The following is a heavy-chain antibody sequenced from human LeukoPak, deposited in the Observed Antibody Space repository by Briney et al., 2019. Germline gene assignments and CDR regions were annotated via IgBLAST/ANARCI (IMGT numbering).Heavy chain of an antibody. CDR1: GFTFDDYG. CDR3: ARGPLDHSSDYFFDY. Sequence: PGGSLRLSCAASGFTFDDYGMSWVRQAPGKGPEWVSGINWSGGSTGYADSVRGRFAISRDNAKNSLYLQMNSLRAEDTAVYYCARGPLDHSSDYFFDYWGQGTLVTVSS. V-gene: IGHV3-20*04. CDR2: INWSGGST. J-gene: IGHJ4*02. D-gene: IGHD6-19*01.